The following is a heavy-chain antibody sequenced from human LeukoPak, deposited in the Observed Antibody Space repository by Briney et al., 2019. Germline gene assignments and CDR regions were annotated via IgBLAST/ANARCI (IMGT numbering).Heavy chain of an antibody. CDR3: ARPHCSGGSCYSHRFDY. CDR1: GGTFSSYA. J-gene: IGHJ4*02. V-gene: IGHV1-69*05. CDR2: IIPIFGTA. Sequence: ASVKVSCKASGGTFSSYAISWVRQAPGQGLGWMGGIIPIFGTANYAQKFQGRVTMTRDTSTSTVYMELSSLRSEDTAVYYCARPHCSGGSCYSHRFDYWGQGTLVTVSS. D-gene: IGHD2-15*01.